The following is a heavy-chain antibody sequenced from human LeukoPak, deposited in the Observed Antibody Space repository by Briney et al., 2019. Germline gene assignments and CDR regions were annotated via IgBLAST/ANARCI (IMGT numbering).Heavy chain of an antibody. V-gene: IGHV3-11*04. CDR3: ARMVGATGYFDY. J-gene: IGHJ4*02. D-gene: IGHD1-26*01. CDR2: ISNSGSSI. CDR1: GFTFSDYD. Sequence: GGSLRLSCAASGFTFSDYDMTWIRQTPGKGLEWVSYISNSGSSIYYADSVRGRFTISRDNAKISLSLQMNSLRAEDTAVYYCARMVGATGYFDYWGQGILVTVSS.